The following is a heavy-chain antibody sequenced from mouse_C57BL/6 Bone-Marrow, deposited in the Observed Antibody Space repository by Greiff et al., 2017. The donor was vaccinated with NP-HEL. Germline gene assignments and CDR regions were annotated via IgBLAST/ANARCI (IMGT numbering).Heavy chain of an antibody. CDR1: GYTFTSYW. D-gene: IGHD2-1*01. V-gene: IGHV1-64*01. CDR3: ARRGVVTTGFAY. J-gene: IGHJ3*01. CDR2: IHPNSGST. Sequence: VQLQQPGAELVKPGASVKLSCKASGYTFTSYWMHWVKQRPGQGLEWIGMIHPNSGSTNYNEKFKSKATLTVDKSSSTAYMQLSSLTSEDSAVYYGARRGVVTTGFAYWGQGTLVTVSA.